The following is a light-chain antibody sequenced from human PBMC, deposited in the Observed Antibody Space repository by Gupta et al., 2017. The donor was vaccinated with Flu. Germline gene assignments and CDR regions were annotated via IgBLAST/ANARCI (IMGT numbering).Light chain of an antibody. CDR3: QQYGSSTWT. CDR2: GAS. V-gene: IGKV3-20*01. CDR1: QSVSSSY. J-gene: IGKJ1*01. Sequence: ERATRSCRASQSVSSSYLAWYQQKPGQAPRLLIYGASTRATGIPDRFSGSGSGTDFTLTISRLEPEDFAVYYCQQYGSSTWTFGQGTKVEIK.